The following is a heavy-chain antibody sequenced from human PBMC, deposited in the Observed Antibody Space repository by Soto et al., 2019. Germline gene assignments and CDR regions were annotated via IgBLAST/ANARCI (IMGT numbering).Heavy chain of an antibody. Sequence: QLQLQESGPGLVKPSETLSLTCTVSGGSISSNNYYWGWSRQPPVKGLEWIGSIYYSGTPYYNPSLKSRVTISVDTSKNQFSLKLSSVTAADSAVYYCARQSIAVNWDYYGMDVWGQGTTVTVSS. CDR3: ARQSIAVNWDYYGMDV. J-gene: IGHJ6*02. V-gene: IGHV4-39*01. D-gene: IGHD6-19*01. CDR2: IYYSGTP. CDR1: GGSISSNNYY.